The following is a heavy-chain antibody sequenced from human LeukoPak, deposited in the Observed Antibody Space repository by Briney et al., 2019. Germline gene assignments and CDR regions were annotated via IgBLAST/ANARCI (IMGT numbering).Heavy chain of an antibody. CDR2: IRSKIYGGTP. CDR1: GFTFSSYT. CDR3: TRDQTPYY. V-gene: IGHV3-49*04. Sequence: GGSLRLSCAASGFTFSSYTMNWVRQAPGKGLEWVGFIRSKIYGGTPEYAASVKGRFTISRDDSKGVAYLQMNSLKTEDTAVYYCTRDQTPYYWGQGTLVTVSS. J-gene: IGHJ4*02.